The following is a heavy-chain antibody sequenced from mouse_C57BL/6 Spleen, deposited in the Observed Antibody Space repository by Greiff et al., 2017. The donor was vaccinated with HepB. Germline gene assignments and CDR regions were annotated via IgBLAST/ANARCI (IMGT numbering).Heavy chain of an antibody. J-gene: IGHJ4*01. CDR2: INPNNGGT. CDR1: GYTFTDYY. V-gene: IGHV1-26*01. D-gene: IGHD3-2*02. Sequence: EVQLQQSGPELVKPGASVKISCKASGYTFTDYYMNWVKQSHGKSLEWIGDINPNNGGTSYNQKFKGKATLTVDKSSSTAYMELRSLTSEDSAVYYCARQLRLPPYAMDYWGQGTSVTVSS. CDR3: ARQLRLPPYAMDY.